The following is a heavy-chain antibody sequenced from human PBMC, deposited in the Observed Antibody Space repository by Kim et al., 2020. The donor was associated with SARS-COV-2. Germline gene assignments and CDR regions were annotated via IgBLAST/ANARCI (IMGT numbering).Heavy chain of an antibody. CDR3: ARDLGYHAFWRGYHGYTFDI. D-gene: IGHD3-3*01. CDR2: TYYRSKWYY. V-gene: IGHV6-1*01. CDR1: GDSVSSNSAA. Sequence: SQTLSLTCAISGDSVSSNSAAWKWIRQSPLRGLEWLGRTYYRSKWYYDYAESVKSRITINPDTSKKQFSLHVNSATPEDTAVYYCARDLGYHAFWRGYHGYTFDIWGPGTMVTVSS. J-gene: IGHJ3*02.